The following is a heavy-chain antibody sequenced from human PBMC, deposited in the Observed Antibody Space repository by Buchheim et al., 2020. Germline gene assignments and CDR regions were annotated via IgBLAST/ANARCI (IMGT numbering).Heavy chain of an antibody. J-gene: IGHJ4*02. V-gene: IGHV1-8*01. CDR1: GYTFSSSD. CDR2: MNPSSGNT. Sequence: QVQLVQSGAEVKKPGASVKVSCKTSGYTFSSSDIHWVRQATGQGLEWMGWMNPSSGNTAYAQNFQGRVTMTRNTSINTAYMELSGLTSEDTAMYYCAKLHPGDYWGQGTL. CDR3: AKLHPGDY.